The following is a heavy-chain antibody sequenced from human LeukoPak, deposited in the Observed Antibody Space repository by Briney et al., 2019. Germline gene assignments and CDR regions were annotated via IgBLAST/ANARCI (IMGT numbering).Heavy chain of an antibody. CDR2: INTGNGNT. CDR3: ARVSSGWYGDAFDI. CDR1: GYTFTNYG. V-gene: IGHV1-3*04. Sequence: GASVKVSCKTSGYTFTNYGMHWVRQAPRQSLEWMGWINTGNGNTKSSQKFQDRVTLTRDTSASTAYMELRSLRSDDTAVYYCARVSSGWYGDAFDIWGQGTMVTVSS. J-gene: IGHJ3*02. D-gene: IGHD6-19*01.